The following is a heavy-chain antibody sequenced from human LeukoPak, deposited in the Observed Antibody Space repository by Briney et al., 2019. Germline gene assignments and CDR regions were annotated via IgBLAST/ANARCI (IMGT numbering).Heavy chain of an antibody. CDR1: GFTFSSYS. J-gene: IGHJ4*02. D-gene: IGHD1-26*01. CDR3: ARDFLPQWELPPCLGY. Sequence: GGSLRLSCAASGFTFSSYSMNWVRQAPGKGLERVSYISSSSSTIYYADSVKGRFTISRDNAKNSLYLQMNSLRAEDTAVYYCARDFLPQWELPPCLGYWGQGTLVTVSS. V-gene: IGHV3-48*04. CDR2: ISSSSSTI.